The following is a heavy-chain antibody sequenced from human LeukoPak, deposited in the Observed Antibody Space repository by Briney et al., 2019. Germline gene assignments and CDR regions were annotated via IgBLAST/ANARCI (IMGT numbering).Heavy chain of an antibody. CDR3: ARYGGNSDYYYYMDV. V-gene: IGHV1-2*02. CDR2: INPNSGGT. CDR1: GYTFTGYY. D-gene: IGHD4-23*01. J-gene: IGHJ6*03. Sequence: ASVKVSCKASGYTFTGYYMHWVRQAPGKGLEWMGRINPNSGGTNYAQKFQGRVTMTRDTSISTAYMELSRLRSDDTAVYYCARYGGNSDYYYYMDVWGKGTTVTVSS.